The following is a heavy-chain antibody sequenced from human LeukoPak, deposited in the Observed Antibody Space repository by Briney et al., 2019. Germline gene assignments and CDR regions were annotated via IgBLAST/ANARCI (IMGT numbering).Heavy chain of an antibody. CDR3: ARGSRYRYDYVWGSYRYPTSDY. V-gene: IGHV1-2*06. CDR1: GYTFTGYY. J-gene: IGHJ4*02. D-gene: IGHD3-16*02. Sequence: ASVKVSCKASGYTFTGYYMHWVRQAPGQGLEWMGRINPNSGGTNYAQKLQGRVTMTTDTSTSTAYMELRSLRSDDTAVYYCARGSRYRYDYVWGSYRYPTSDYWGQGTLVTVSS. CDR2: INPNSGGT.